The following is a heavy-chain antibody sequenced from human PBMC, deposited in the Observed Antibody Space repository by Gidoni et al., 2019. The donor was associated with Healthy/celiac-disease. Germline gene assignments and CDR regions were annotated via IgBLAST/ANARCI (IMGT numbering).Heavy chain of an antibody. CDR1: GFTFDDYT. V-gene: IGHV3-43*01. J-gene: IGHJ4*02. CDR3: AKDGPDGYSSSWYYFDY. D-gene: IGHD6-13*01. Sequence: EVQLVESGGVVVQPGGSLRLYCAASGFTFDDYTMHWVRQAPGKGLEWVSLISWDGGSTYYADSVKGRFTISRDNSKNSLYLQMNSLRTEDTALYYCAKDGPDGYSSSWYYFDYWGQGTLVTVSS. CDR2: ISWDGGST.